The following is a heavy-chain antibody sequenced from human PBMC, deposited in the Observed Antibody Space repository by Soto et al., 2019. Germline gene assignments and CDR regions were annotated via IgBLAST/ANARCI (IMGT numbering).Heavy chain of an antibody. V-gene: IGHV4-59*01. CDR3: ARGPRDYDSSALSH. D-gene: IGHD3-22*01. Sequence: PSETLSLTCTVSGGSISSYYWSWIRQPPGKGLEWIGYIYYSGSTNYNPSLKSRVTISVDTSKNQFSLRLSSVTAADTAVYYCARGPRDYDSSALSHWGQGTLVTVSS. J-gene: IGHJ4*02. CDR1: GGSISSYY. CDR2: IYYSGST.